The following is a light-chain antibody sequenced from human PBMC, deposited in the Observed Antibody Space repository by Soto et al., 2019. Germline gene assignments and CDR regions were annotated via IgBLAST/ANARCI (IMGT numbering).Light chain of an antibody. Sequence: QSVLTQPRSVSGSPGQSVTISCTGTSSDVGGYNYVSWYQQHPGKAPKLMIYDVSKRPSRVPDRFSGSKSGNTASLTISGLQAEDEADYYCCSYAGTVVFGGGTKLTVL. CDR2: DVS. V-gene: IGLV2-11*01. CDR1: SSDVGGYNY. CDR3: CSYAGTVV. J-gene: IGLJ2*01.